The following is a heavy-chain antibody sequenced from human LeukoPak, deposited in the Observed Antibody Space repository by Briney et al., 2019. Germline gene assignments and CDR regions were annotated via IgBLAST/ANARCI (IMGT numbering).Heavy chain of an antibody. Sequence: GGSLRLSCAASGFTFSDFWRTWIRQAPGKGLEWVANINQDGSVTNHVESVRGRFTISRDNPKNSLYLQMNSLGVEDTAVYYCARDPASGNNPYWGQGTLVTVSS. CDR3: ARDPASGNNPY. CDR1: GFTFSDFW. D-gene: IGHD1/OR15-1a*01. CDR2: INQDGSVT. J-gene: IGHJ4*02. V-gene: IGHV3-7*01.